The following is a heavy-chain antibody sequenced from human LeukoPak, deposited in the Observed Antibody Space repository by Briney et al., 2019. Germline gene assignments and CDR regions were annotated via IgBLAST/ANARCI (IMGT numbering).Heavy chain of an antibody. Sequence: ASVKVSCKASGGTFSPFAISRVRQAPGQGLEWMGGTIPLFPKPNYAQKFQGRLTITTITTDESTNTAFMELRSLTSGDTAMYFCARDQVGRAVAGFFDYWGQGTLVTVSS. CDR1: GGTFSPFA. CDR2: TIPLFPKP. D-gene: IGHD6-19*01. CDR3: ARDQVGRAVAGFFDY. J-gene: IGHJ4*02. V-gene: IGHV1-69*05.